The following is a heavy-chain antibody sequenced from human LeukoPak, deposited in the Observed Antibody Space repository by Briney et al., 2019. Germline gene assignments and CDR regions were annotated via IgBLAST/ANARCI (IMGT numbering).Heavy chain of an antibody. Sequence: GASVKVSCKASGGTFSSYAISWVRQAPGQGLEWMGGIIPIFGTANYAQKFQGRVTITADESTSTAYMELSSLRSEDTAVYYCARVPRQIYFTGYFDYWGQGTLVTVSS. CDR2: IIPIFGTA. D-gene: IGHD2/OR15-2a*01. CDR3: ARVPRQIYFTGYFDY. V-gene: IGHV1-69*13. J-gene: IGHJ4*02. CDR1: GGTFSSYA.